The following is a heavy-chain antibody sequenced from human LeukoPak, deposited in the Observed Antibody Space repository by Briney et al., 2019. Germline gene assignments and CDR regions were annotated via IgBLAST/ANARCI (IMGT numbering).Heavy chain of an antibody. CDR1: GYTFTSYD. D-gene: IGHD2-2*01. V-gene: IGHV1-8*01. CDR3: ARGYCTTTNCYVDY. Sequence: GASVKVSCKASGYTFTSYDINWVRQATGQGLEWMGWMNPNSGNTGYAQKFQGRVTMTRDTSISTAYMELSRLRSDDTAVYYCARGYCTTTNCYVDYWGQGTLVTVSS. J-gene: IGHJ4*02. CDR2: MNPNSGNT.